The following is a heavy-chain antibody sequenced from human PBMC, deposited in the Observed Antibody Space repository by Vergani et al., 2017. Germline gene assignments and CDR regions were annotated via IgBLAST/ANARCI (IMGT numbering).Heavy chain of an antibody. Sequence: QVRLQESGPGLVKPSETLSLTCSVSGGSMSGYYWSWVRQAPGKGLEWVAVIWYDGSNKYYADSVKGRFTISRDNSQNTVNLQMNSLRVDDTAVYYCAKDLGGCNSISCSYYMDVWGKGTTVTV. CDR2: IWYDGSNK. CDR1: GGSMSGYY. V-gene: IGHV3-33*06. D-gene: IGHD2/OR15-2a*01. CDR3: AKDLGGCNSISCSYYMDV. J-gene: IGHJ6*03.